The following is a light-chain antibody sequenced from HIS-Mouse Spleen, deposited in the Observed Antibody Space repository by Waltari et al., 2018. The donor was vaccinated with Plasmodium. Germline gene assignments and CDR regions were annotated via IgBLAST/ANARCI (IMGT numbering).Light chain of an antibody. CDR1: QGISSA. CDR2: DAS. CDR3: QQFNNYPSIT. Sequence: AIQLTQSPSSLSASVGDRVTITCRASQGISSALAWYQQKPGKAPKLLIYDASSLERGVPSRFSGSGSGTDFTLTISSLQPEDFATYYCQQFNNYPSITFGQGTRLEIK. J-gene: IGKJ5*01. V-gene: IGKV1D-13*01.